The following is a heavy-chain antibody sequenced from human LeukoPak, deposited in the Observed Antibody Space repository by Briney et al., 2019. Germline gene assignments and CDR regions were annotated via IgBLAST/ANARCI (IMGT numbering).Heavy chain of an antibody. CDR1: GDSISSGSYY. D-gene: IGHD3-10*01. CDR2: IYTSGST. CDR3: ARDRLFKNRFRGVISRPFDY. Sequence: SETLSLTCSVSGDSISSGSYYWSWIRRPAGKGLEWIGRIYTSGSTNYIPSLKSRLTISVDTSKNQFSLRLSSVTAADTAVYYCARDRLFKNRFRGVISRPFDYWGQGTLVTVSS. J-gene: IGHJ4*02. V-gene: IGHV4-61*02.